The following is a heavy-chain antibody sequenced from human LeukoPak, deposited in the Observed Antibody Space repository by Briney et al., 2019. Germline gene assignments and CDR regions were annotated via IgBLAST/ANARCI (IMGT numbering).Heavy chain of an antibody. CDR1: GGTFSSYA. CDR2: IIPIFGTA. V-gene: IGHV1-69*01. J-gene: IGHJ4*02. CDR3: ARDRQDFWSGYYGD. D-gene: IGHD3-3*01. Sequence: ASVKVSCKASGGTFSSYAISWVRQAPGQGLEWMGGIIPIFGTANYAQKFQGRVTITADESTSTAYMELSSLRSEDTAVYYCARDRQDFWSGYYGDWCQGTLVTVSS.